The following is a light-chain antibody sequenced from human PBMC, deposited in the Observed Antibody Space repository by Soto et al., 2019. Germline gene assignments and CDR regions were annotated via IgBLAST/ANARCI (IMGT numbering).Light chain of an antibody. CDR2: DTS. J-gene: IGKJ4*01. Sequence: VMRQSPTTLSDSPGEGATLSCRASQGIGDTLAWYQHKPGQTPRLLIYDTSTRATGVPTRFSGSRSGAEFTLTCNRLQSEDFAVYDRQPCNNWPRAFGGGTRVDI. V-gene: IGKV3-15*01. CDR1: QGIGDT. CDR3: QPCNNWPRA.